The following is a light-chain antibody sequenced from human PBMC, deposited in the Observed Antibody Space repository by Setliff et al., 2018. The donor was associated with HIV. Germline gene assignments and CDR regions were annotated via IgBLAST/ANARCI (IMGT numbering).Light chain of an antibody. Sequence: QSALTQPASVSGSPGQSITISCTGTSSDVGGYNYVSWYQQHPGKAPKLMIYEVSNRPSGVSNRFSGSKSGNTASLTVSGLQAEDEADYYCGSYAGSKSYVVGTGTKV. V-gene: IGLV2-14*01. CDR2: EVS. J-gene: IGLJ1*01. CDR1: SSDVGGYNY. CDR3: GSYAGSKSYV.